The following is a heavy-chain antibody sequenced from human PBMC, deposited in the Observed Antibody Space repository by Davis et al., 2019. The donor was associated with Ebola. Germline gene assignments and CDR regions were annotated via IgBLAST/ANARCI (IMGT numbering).Heavy chain of an antibody. CDR1: GFIFRNYV. CDR3: ARATVPTH. CDR2: FGTGGDT. J-gene: IGHJ4*02. Sequence: GESLKISCETSGFIFRNYVMSWVRQAPGKGLEWVSTFGTGGDTYYADSVKGRFTISRDNSKNTLYLQMNSLRAEDTAVYYCARATVPTHWGQGTLVTVSS. V-gene: IGHV3-23*01. D-gene: IGHD4-17*01.